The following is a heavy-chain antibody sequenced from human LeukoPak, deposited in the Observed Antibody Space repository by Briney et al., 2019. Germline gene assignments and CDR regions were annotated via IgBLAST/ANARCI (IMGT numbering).Heavy chain of an antibody. V-gene: IGHV3-33*01. CDR1: GFTFSSYG. D-gene: IGHD3-10*01. CDR2: IWYDGSNK. Sequence: GGSLRLSCAASGFTFSSYGMHWVRQAPEKGLEWVAVIWYDGSNKYYADSVKGRFTISRDNSKNTLYLQMNSLRAEDTAVYYCARDHGSGSYFSHCDYWGQGTLVTVSS. J-gene: IGHJ4*02. CDR3: ARDHGSGSYFSHCDY.